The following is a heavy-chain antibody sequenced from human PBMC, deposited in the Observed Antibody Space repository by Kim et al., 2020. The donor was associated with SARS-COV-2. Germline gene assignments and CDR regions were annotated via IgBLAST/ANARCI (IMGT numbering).Heavy chain of an antibody. CDR1: GYTFDTFS. D-gene: IGHD3-10*01. V-gene: IGHV1-3*01. Sequence: ASVKVSCKASGYTFDTFSLYWLRQAPGQRFEWMGWINGGNGNTRYSQNFQGRVIFTRDTSATTAYMELTSLTFKDTAVYYCAIEGSGSDNWLDPWGQGTL. CDR3: AIEGSGSDNWLDP. CDR2: INGGNGNT. J-gene: IGHJ5*02.